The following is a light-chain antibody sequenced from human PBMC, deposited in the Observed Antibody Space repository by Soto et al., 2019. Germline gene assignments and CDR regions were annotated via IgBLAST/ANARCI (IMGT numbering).Light chain of an antibody. CDR1: SSNIGNNY. V-gene: IGLV1-51*01. Sequence: QSVLTQPPSVSAAPGQKVTISCSGSSSNIGNNYVSWYQQLPGTAPTLLIYDNNKRPSGIPDRFSGSKSGTSGTLDITGLQTWDEADYYCATWDYSLTGEVFGGGTKLTVL. CDR2: DNN. J-gene: IGLJ3*02. CDR3: ATWDYSLTGEV.